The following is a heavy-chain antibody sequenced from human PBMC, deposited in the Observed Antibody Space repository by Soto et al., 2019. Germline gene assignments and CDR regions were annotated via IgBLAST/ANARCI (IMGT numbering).Heavy chain of an antibody. CDR2: IVVGSGNT. CDR1: GFTFTSSA. J-gene: IGHJ3*02. CDR3: AADGGSYPGNAFDI. V-gene: IGHV1-58*01. Sequence: ASVKVSCKASGFTFTSSAVQWVRQARGQRLEWIGWIVVGSGNTNYAQKFQERVTITRDMSTSTAYMELSSLRSEDTAVYYCAADGGSYPGNAFDIWGQGTMVTVSS. D-gene: IGHD1-26*01.